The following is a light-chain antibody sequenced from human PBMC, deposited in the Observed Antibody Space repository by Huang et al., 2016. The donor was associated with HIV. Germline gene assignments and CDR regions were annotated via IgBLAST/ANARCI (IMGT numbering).Light chain of an antibody. J-gene: IGKJ5*01. V-gene: IGKV2-28*01. Sequence: DIVMIQSPLSLSVTPGEAASISCRSSQILLHGNGYNYLEWYLQKPGQSPQLLIFSGSYRAPGVPARCSASGSGTDFSLTISSVEAEDIGIYYCMQSLQTPGTFGQGTRLDIK. CDR2: SGS. CDR3: MQSLQTPGT. CDR1: QILLHGNGYNY.